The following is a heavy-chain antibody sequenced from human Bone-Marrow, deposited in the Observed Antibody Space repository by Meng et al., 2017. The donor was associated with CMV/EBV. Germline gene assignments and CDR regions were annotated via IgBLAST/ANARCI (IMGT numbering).Heavy chain of an antibody. Sequence: GGSLRLSCAASGFTVSSNYMSWVRQAPGKGLEWVSVIYSGGSTYYADSVKGRFTISRDNAEDSLYLQINSLRTEDTAVYYCARELSTGLPDYWGQGSLVTVSS. V-gene: IGHV3-53*01. CDR1: GFTVSSNY. D-gene: IGHD3-10*01. CDR3: ARELSTGLPDY. J-gene: IGHJ4*02. CDR2: IYSGGST.